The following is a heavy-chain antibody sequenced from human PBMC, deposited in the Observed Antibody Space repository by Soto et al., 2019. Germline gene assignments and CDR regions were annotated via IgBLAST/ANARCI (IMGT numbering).Heavy chain of an antibody. CDR1: GGTFSSYA. CDR3: AREWIGYDSSGYYYYYYGMDV. Sequence: ASVKVSCKASGGTFSSYAISWVRQAPGQGLEWMGGIIPIFGTANYAQKFQGRVTITADESTSTAYMELSSLRSEDTAVYYCAREWIGYDSSGYYYYYYGMDVWGQGTTVTVS. V-gene: IGHV1-69*13. D-gene: IGHD3-22*01. J-gene: IGHJ6*02. CDR2: IIPIFGTA.